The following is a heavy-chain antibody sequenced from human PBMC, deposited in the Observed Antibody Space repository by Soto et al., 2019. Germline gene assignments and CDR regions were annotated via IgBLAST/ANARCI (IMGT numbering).Heavy chain of an antibody. Sequence: ASVKVSCKASGYTFTSYYMHWVRQAPGEGLEWMGIINPSSGSTSYAQKFQGRVTMTRDTSTSTVYMELSSLRSEDTAVYYCAIPSVAGKSGGYYYYGMDVWAQGTTVTVSS. J-gene: IGHJ6*02. V-gene: IGHV1-46*01. CDR2: INPSSGST. CDR3: AIPSVAGKSGGYYYYGMDV. CDR1: GYTFTSYY. D-gene: IGHD6-19*01.